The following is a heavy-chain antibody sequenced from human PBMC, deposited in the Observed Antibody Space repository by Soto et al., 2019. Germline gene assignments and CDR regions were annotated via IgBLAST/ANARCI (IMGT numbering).Heavy chain of an antibody. V-gene: IGHV3-72*01. Sequence: EVQLVESGGGLVQPGGSLRLSCATSGITFSDHDMDWVRQAPGKGLEWLGRCRSRADNYATDYAASVKGRFTFSRDDSKSSLSLQTRSLKTGDTAMYYCVLWVRGLINYWGQGTLVTVSS. D-gene: IGHD3-10*01. CDR1: GITFSDHD. CDR3: VLWVRGLINY. CDR2: CRSRADNYAT. J-gene: IGHJ4*02.